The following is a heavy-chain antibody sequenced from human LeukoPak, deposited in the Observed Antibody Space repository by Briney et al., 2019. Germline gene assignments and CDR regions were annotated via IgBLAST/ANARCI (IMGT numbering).Heavy chain of an antibody. CDR3: ARDGGSSGWYNWFDP. D-gene: IGHD6-19*01. V-gene: IGHV3-74*01. CDR1: GFTFSSYW. J-gene: IGHJ5*02. CDR2: INSDGSST. Sequence: PGGSLRLSCAASGFTFSSYWMHWVRQAPGKGLEWVSRINSDGSSTSYADSVKGRFTISRDNAKNTLYLQMNSLRAEDTAVYYCARDGGSSGWYNWFDPWGQGTLVTVSS.